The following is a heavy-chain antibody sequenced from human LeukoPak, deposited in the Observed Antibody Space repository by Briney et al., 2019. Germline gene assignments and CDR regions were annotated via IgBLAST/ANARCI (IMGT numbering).Heavy chain of an antibody. CDR2: IKLDGSEK. CDR1: GSTFSNYW. CDR3: ARGHSISPNWFDP. D-gene: IGHD6-13*01. J-gene: IGHJ5*02. V-gene: IGHV3-7*01. Sequence: GGSLRLSCAASGSTFSNYWMTWVRQAPGKGLEWVANIKLDGSEKYSKNSLYLQMNSLRAEDTAVYYCARGHSISPNWFDPWGQGTLVTVSS.